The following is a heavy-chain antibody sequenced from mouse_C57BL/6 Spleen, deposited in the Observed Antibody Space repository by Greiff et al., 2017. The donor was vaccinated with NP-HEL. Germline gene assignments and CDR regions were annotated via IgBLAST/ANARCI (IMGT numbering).Heavy chain of an antibody. V-gene: IGHV1-82*01. CDR1: GYAFSSSW. D-gene: IGHD2-3*01. Sequence: VQLQQSGPELVKPGASVKISCKASGYAFSSSWMNWVKQRPGKGLEWIGRIYPGDGDTNYNGKFKGKATLTADKSSSTAYMQLSSLTSEDSAVYYCARSYDVPFDYWGQGTTLTVSS. CDR3: ARSYDVPFDY. J-gene: IGHJ2*01. CDR2: IYPGDGDT.